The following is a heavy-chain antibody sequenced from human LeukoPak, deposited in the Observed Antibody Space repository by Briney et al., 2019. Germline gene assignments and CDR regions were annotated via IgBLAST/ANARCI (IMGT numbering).Heavy chain of an antibody. CDR3: ARGGKTIFGVVTTNWFDP. V-gene: IGHV4-38-2*01. J-gene: IGHJ5*02. CDR1: DYSITNHYY. CDR2: IYHSGST. D-gene: IGHD3-3*01. Sequence: PSETLSLTCAVSDYSITNHYYWGWIRQPPGKGLEWIGSIYHSGSTYYNPSLQSRLTISVDTSKNQFSLKLSSVTAADTAVYYCARGGKTIFGVVTTNWFDPWGQGTLVTVSS.